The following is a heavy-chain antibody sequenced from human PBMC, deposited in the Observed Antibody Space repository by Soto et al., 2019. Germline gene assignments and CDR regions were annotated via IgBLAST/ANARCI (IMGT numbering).Heavy chain of an antibody. CDR2: IKQDGSKK. V-gene: IGHV3-7*01. Sequence: EVQLVESGGGLVQPGGSLRLSCAASGFTFSSYWMTWVRQAPGKGLEWVANIKQDGSKKYYVDSVKGRFTISRDNAKNSLYLQMNTVRAEDTAVYYCAKRVWYFDLWGRGTLVTVSS. CDR3: AKRVWYFDL. CDR1: GFTFSSYW. J-gene: IGHJ2*01.